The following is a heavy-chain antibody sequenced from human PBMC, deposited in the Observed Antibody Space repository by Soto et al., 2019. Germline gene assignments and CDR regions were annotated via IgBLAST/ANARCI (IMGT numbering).Heavy chain of an antibody. CDR1: GGSISSGGYY. V-gene: IGHV4-31*03. D-gene: IGHD6-13*01. Sequence: QVQLQESGPGLVKPSQTLSLTCTVSGGSISSGGYYWSWIRQHPGKGLEWIGYIYYSGSTYYNPSLKSRVTISVDTSKNQFSLKLSSVTAADTAVYYCARDRASSAYSSSWYFDYWGHGTLVTVST. CDR2: IYYSGST. CDR3: ARDRASSAYSSSWYFDY. J-gene: IGHJ4*01.